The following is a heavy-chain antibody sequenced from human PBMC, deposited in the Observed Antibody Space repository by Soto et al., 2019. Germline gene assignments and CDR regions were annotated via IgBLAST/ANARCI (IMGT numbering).Heavy chain of an antibody. V-gene: IGHV1-18*01. J-gene: IGHJ6*02. CDR1: GYTFTRYG. Sequence: QVQLVQSGAEVKNPGASVKVSCKASGYTFTRYGIGWARQAPGQGLEWMGWINTYNGNTNYAQNVQGRVTLTTDTSTSTAYMELSSLRSNDTAIYYGAMVDVYVTPSPQDVWGQGTTVIVPS. D-gene: IGHD3-16*01. CDR3: AMVDVYVTPSPQDV. CDR2: INTYNGNT.